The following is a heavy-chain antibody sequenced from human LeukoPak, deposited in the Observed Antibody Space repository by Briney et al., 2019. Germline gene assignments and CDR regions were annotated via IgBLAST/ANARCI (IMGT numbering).Heavy chain of an antibody. V-gene: IGHV3-30*03. J-gene: IGHJ4*02. D-gene: IGHD3-10*01. CDR1: GFTFSSYG. CDR2: ISYDGSNK. CDR3: ARAGNYYFEY. Sequence: GGSLRLSCAASGFTFSSYGMHWVRQDPGKGLEWVAVISYDGSNKYYADSVKGRFTISRDNSKNTLYLQMSSLRAEDTAVYYCARAGNYYFEYWGQGALVTVSS.